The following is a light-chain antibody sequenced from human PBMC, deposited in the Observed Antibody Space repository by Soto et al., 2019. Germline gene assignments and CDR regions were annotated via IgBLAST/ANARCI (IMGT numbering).Light chain of an antibody. J-gene: IGKJ1*01. Sequence: IQMTQSPSTLSASVGDRVTITCRASQSISRRLAWYQRKPGTAPKFLIHDASSLESGVPSRFSGSGSGTDFTLTISGLRPDDFATYYCQQYNNFPWTFGQGTKVDIK. CDR2: DAS. CDR1: QSISRR. CDR3: QQYNNFPWT. V-gene: IGKV1-5*01.